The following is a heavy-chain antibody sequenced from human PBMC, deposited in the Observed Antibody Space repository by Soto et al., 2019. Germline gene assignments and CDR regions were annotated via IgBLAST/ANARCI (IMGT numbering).Heavy chain of an antibody. V-gene: IGHV4-59*01. CDR3: ARYLGGGGFDY. Sequence: SETLSLTCTVSGGSISSYYWSWTRQPPGKGLEWIGYIYYSGSTNYNPSLKSRVTISVDTSKNQFSLKLSSVTAADTAVYYCARYLGGGGFDYWGQGTLVTVSS. D-gene: IGHD3-16*01. CDR2: IYYSGST. CDR1: GGSISSYY. J-gene: IGHJ4*02.